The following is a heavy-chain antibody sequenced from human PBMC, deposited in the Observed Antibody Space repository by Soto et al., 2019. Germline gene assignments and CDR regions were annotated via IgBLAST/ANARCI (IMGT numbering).Heavy chain of an antibody. CDR2: ISSNSDKT. J-gene: IGHJ4*02. V-gene: IGHV3-48*02. CDR3: ARLPKGSLVTA. CDR1: GFRFSEHS. Sequence: VVLVESGGGLVSPGGSLRLSCVACGFRFSEHSMNWVRQAPGKGLQWISYISSNSDKTYYADSVKGRFTVSRDNAKNALFLQMNSLRDDDTATYYCARLPKGSLVTAWGQGARVTVSS. D-gene: IGHD2-21*02.